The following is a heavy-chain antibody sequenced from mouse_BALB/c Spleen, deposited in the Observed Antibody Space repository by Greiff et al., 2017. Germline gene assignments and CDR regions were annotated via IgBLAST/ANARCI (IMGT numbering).Heavy chain of an antibody. CDR3: ARGGGRGAMDY. J-gene: IGHJ4*01. V-gene: IGHV1S81*02. CDR1: GYTFTSYW. CDR2: INPSNGRT. Sequence: QVQLQQPGAELVKPGASVKLSCKASGYTFTSYWMHWVKQRPGQGLEWIGEINPSNGRTNYNEKFKSKATLTVDKSSSTAYMQLSSLTAEDSAVYYGARGGGRGAMDYWGQGTSVTVSS.